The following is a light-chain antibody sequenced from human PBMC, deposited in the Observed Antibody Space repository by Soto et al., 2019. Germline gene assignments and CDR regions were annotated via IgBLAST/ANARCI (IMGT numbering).Light chain of an antibody. Sequence: EIVLTQSPGTLSLSPGERATLSCRASQSVSSTYLAWYQQKPGQAARRLIYGATSSATGLPDRFSGSGYVTSFTLTISTLEPEDFAVYYCQHYGSLVLTFGGGTKVEIK. J-gene: IGKJ4*01. V-gene: IGKV3-20*01. CDR3: QHYGSLVLT. CDR1: QSVSSTY. CDR2: GAT.